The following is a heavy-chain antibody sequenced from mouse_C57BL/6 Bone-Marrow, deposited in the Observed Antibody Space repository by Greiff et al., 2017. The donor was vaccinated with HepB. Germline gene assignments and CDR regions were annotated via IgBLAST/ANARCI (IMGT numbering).Heavy chain of an antibody. Sequence: VQLQQPGAELVRPGTSVKLSCKASGYTFTSYWMHWVKQRPGQGLEWIGVIDPSDSYTNYNQKFKGKATLTVDTSSSTAYMQLSSLTSEDSAVYYCARSCRTTVVATDYWGQGTTLTVSS. CDR2: IDPSDSYT. CDR3: ARSCRTTVVATDY. D-gene: IGHD1-1*01. V-gene: IGHV1-59*01. CDR1: GYTFTSYW. J-gene: IGHJ2*01.